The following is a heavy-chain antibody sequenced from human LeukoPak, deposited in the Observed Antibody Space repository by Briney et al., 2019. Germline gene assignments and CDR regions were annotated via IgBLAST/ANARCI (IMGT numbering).Heavy chain of an antibody. V-gene: IGHV3-49*04. J-gene: IGHJ6*03. Sequence: GGSLRLSCTASGFTFGDYAMSWVRQAPGKGLEWVGFIRSKAYGGTTEYAASVKGRFTISRDDSKSIAYLQMNSLKTEDTAVYYCTREGLGYYYYYMDVWGKGTTVTISS. D-gene: IGHD7-27*01. CDR3: TREGLGYYYYYMDV. CDR2: IRSKAYGGTT. CDR1: GFTFGDYA.